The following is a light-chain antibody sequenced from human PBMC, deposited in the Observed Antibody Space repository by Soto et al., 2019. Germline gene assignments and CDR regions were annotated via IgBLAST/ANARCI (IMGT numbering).Light chain of an antibody. CDR3: QQSYNTPLT. J-gene: IGKJ5*01. V-gene: IGKV1-39*01. CDR2: AAS. CDR1: QSVATF. Sequence: DIQMTQSPSSLSASIGDRVTVTCRASQSVATFLHWYQQKPGKAPRVLIYAASSLQVGVPSRFSGSGYGTEFTLTITGLQPDDFATYYCQQSYNTPLTFGQGTRLEI.